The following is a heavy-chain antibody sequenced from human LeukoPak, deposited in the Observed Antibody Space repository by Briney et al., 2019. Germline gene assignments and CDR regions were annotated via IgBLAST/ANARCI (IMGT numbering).Heavy chain of an antibody. D-gene: IGHD6-13*01. CDR1: GVIFSSYV. Sequence: GGSLRLSCAASGVIFSSYVMSWVRQAPGKGLEWVSGISGSGGSTYYADSVKGRFTISRDNSKNTLYLQMNSLRAEDTAVYYCAKDPRGYSSSWYDPRGGSDYWGQGTLVTVSS. V-gene: IGHV3-23*01. CDR3: AKDPRGYSSSWYDPRGGSDY. J-gene: IGHJ4*02. CDR2: ISGSGGST.